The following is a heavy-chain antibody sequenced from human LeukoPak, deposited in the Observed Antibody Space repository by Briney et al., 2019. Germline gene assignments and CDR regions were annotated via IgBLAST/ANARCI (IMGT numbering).Heavy chain of an antibody. J-gene: IGHJ5*02. Sequence: GASVKVSCKASGYTITSYGISWVRQAPGQGLEWMGWISAYNGNTNYAQKLQGRVTMTTDTSTSTAYMELRSLRSDDTAVYYCARGARRITIFGVPIGDWFDPWGQGTLVTVSS. CDR3: ARGARRITIFGVPIGDWFDP. CDR1: GYTITSYG. CDR2: ISAYNGNT. V-gene: IGHV1-18*01. D-gene: IGHD3-3*01.